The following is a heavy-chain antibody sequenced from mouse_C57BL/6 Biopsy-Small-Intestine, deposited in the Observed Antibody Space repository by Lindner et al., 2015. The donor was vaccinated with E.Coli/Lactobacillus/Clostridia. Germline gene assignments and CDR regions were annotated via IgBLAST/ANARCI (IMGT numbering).Heavy chain of an antibody. CDR3: TRTLVRGVFAMDV. CDR2: INPDSNN. J-gene: IGHJ1*01. Sequence: SVKVSCKASGYTFTSYDLNWVRQAPGQGLECLGWINPDSNNKGYAQRFQGRVTMTRDTSIDTVYMELNNLRSEDTAVYYCTRTLVRGVFAMDVWGQGTTVTVSS. D-gene: IGHD1-1*02. CDR1: GYTFTSYD. V-gene: IGHV1S55*01.